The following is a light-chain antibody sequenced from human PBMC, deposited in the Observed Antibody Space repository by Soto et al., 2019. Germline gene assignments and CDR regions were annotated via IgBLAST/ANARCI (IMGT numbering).Light chain of an antibody. CDR3: ISYTGRSTAYV. CDR1: SSDVGSYSH. J-gene: IGLJ1*01. Sequence: QSALTQPASVSGSPGQSITISCGGTSSDVGSYSHVAWYQQFPGKTPKLIIYEVTYRHSGVSHRFSASKSGNTASLTISGLQAGDEADYYCISYTGRSTAYVFGTGTKVIVL. CDR2: EVT. V-gene: IGLV2-14*01.